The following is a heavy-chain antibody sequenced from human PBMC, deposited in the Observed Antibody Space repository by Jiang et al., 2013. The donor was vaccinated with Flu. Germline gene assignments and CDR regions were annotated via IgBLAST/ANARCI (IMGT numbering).Heavy chain of an antibody. Sequence: GAEVKKPGESLKISCKGSGYSFTSYWIGWVRQMPGKGLEWMGIIYPGDSDTRYSPSFQGQATISADKSISTAYLQWSSLKASDTAMYYCATTTAYCGGDCLNWYFDLWGRGTLVTVSS. V-gene: IGHV5-51*01. J-gene: IGHJ2*01. CDR1: GYSFTSYW. CDR2: IYPGDSDT. D-gene: IGHD2-21*02. CDR3: ATTTAYCGGDCLNWYFDL.